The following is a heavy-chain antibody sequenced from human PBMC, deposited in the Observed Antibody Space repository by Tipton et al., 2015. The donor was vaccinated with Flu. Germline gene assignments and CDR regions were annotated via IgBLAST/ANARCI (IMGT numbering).Heavy chain of an antibody. V-gene: IGHV4-34*01. Sequence: TLSLTCAVYGGSFSGYYWSWIRQPPGKGLEWIGEINHSGSTNYNPSLKSRVTISVDTSKNQFSLKLSSVTAADTAVYYCARGKSVRQQPPRGTYWYFDLWGRGTLVTVSS. CDR3: ARGKSVRQQPPRGTYWYFDL. J-gene: IGHJ2*01. CDR2: INHSGST. D-gene: IGHD6-13*01. CDR1: GGSFSGYY.